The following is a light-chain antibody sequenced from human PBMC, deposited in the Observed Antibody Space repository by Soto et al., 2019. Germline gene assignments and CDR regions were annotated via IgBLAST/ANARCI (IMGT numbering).Light chain of an antibody. CDR2: EVS. V-gene: IGLV2-8*01. CDR1: SSDVGGYNY. CDR3: SSYAGSNNVV. Sequence: QSALSQPPSASGSPGQSVTISCTGTSSDVGGYNYVSWYQQHPGKAPKLMIYEVSKRPSGVPDRFSGSKSGNTASLTVSGLKDEDDSDYYCSSYAGSNNVVFGGGTKLTVL. J-gene: IGLJ2*01.